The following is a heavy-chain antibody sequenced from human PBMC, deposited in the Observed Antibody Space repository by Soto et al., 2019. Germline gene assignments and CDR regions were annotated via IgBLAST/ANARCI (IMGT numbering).Heavy chain of an antibody. CDR3: AKDPPYSSSSDPRYYYYGMDV. D-gene: IGHD6-6*01. CDR1: GFTFSSYA. CDR2: ISGSGGST. V-gene: IGHV3-23*01. J-gene: IGHJ6*02. Sequence: EVQLLESGGGLVQPGGSLRLSCAASGFTFSSYAMSWVRQAPGKGLEWVSAISGSGGSTYYADSVKGRFTISRDNSKNTLYLQMNSLRAEDTAVYYCAKDPPYSSSSDPRYYYYGMDVWGQGTTVTVSS.